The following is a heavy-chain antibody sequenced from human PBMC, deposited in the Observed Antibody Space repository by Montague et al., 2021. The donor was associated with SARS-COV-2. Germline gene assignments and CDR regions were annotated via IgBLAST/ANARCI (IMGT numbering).Heavy chain of an antibody. D-gene: IGHD3-3*01. V-gene: IGHV4-39*01. J-gene: IGHJ3*02. Sequence: SETLSLTCTVSGGSISSSSYYWGWIRQPPGKGLEWIGSIYYSGSTYYNPSLKSRVTISVGTSKNQFSLKLSSVTAADTAVYYCARHGLAGITIFGVVTPRSGFDIWGQGTMVTVSS. CDR3: ARHGLAGITIFGVVTPRSGFDI. CDR2: IYYSGST. CDR1: GGSISSSSYY.